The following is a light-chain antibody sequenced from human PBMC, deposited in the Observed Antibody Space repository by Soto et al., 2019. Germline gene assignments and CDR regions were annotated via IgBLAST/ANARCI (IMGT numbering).Light chain of an antibody. J-gene: IGLJ1*01. V-gene: IGLV2-14*01. CDR3: SSYTSSSTLYV. CDR1: SSDVGGYNY. Sequence: QSVLTQPASVSGSPGQSITISCTGTSSDVGGYNYVSWYQQHPGEVPKLMIYDVSNRASGVSNRFSGSKSGNTASLTISGLQAEDEADYYCSSYTSSSTLYVFGTGTKLTVL. CDR2: DVS.